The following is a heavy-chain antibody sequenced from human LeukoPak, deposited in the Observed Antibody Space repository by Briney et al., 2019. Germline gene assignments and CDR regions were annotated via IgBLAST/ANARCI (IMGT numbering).Heavy chain of an antibody. V-gene: IGHV3-48*03. Sequence: GGSLRLSCAASGFTFSSYEMNWVRQAPGKGLEWVSYISSSGSTIYYADSVKGRFTISRDNAKNSLYLQMNSLRAEDTAVYYCARVGVGYSAFDIWGQGTMVTVSS. CDR1: GFTFSSYE. CDR2: ISSSGSTI. D-gene: IGHD2-15*01. J-gene: IGHJ3*02. CDR3: ARVGVGYSAFDI.